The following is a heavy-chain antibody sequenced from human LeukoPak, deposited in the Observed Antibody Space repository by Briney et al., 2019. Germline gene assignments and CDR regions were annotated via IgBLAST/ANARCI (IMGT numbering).Heavy chain of an antibody. V-gene: IGHV3-74*01. D-gene: IGHD4-11*01. Sequence: GGSLRLSCAASGFTFSNYMMHWVRQAPGKGLVWVSHINSDGSSTTYADSVKGRFTISRDNAENTLYLQMSSLRAEDTAVYYCARDSNYQPDFWGQGTLVIVSS. J-gene: IGHJ4*02. CDR1: GFTFSNYM. CDR2: INSDGSST. CDR3: ARDSNYQPDF.